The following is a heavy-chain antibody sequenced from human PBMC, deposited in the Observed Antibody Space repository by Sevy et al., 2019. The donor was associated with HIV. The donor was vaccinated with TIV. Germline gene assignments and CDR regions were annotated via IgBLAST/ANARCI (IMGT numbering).Heavy chain of an antibody. V-gene: IGHV3-48*01. CDR3: ARDDIVVVPAATAGKFDY. D-gene: IGHD2-2*01. Sequence: GGSLRLSCAASGFTFSSYSMNWVRQAPGKGLEWVSYISSSSSTIYYADSVKGRFTISRDNAKNSLYLQMNSLRAEDTAVYYCARDDIVVVPAATAGKFDYWGQGTLVTVSS. CDR1: GFTFSSYS. J-gene: IGHJ4*02. CDR2: ISSSSSTI.